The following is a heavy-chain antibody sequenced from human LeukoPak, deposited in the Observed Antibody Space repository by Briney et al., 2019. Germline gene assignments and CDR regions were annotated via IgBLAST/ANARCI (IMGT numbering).Heavy chain of an antibody. J-gene: IGHJ5*02. Sequence: PSETLSLTCAVYGGSFSGYYWSWIRQPPGKGLEWIGEINHSGSTNYNPSLKSRVTISVDTCKNQFSLKLSSVTAADTAVYYCASIYTAIPWGQGTLVTVSS. CDR2: INHSGST. CDR1: GGSFSGYY. CDR3: ASIYTAIP. V-gene: IGHV4-34*01. D-gene: IGHD5-18*01.